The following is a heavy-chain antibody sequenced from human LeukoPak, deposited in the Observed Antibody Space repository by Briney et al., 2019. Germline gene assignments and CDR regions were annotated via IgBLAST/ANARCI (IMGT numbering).Heavy chain of an antibody. Sequence: SETLSLTCTVSGGSSSSYYWSWIRQPPGKGLEWIGYIYYSGSTDYNPSLKSRVTISVDTSKNQFSLKLSSVTAADTAVYYCASLGYYDRNYWGQGTLVTVSS. CDR2: IYYSGST. CDR1: GGSSSSYY. J-gene: IGHJ4*02. D-gene: IGHD3-22*01. V-gene: IGHV4-59*08. CDR3: ASLGYYDRNY.